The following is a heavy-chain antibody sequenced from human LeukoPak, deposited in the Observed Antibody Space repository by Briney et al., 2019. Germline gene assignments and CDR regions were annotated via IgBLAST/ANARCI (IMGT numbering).Heavy chain of an antibody. CDR2: IFHAGNT. V-gene: IGHV4-38-2*02. CDR1: GYSISSAYY. CDR3: ARGGGYYFDY. J-gene: IGHJ4*02. D-gene: IGHD3-10*01. Sequence: SETLSLTCTVSGYSISSAYYWAWIRQPPGKGLEWIGEIFHAGNTNYDPSLKSRVTISLDKSKNQISLTLHSVTAADTAVYYCARGGGYYFDYWGRGTLLTVSS.